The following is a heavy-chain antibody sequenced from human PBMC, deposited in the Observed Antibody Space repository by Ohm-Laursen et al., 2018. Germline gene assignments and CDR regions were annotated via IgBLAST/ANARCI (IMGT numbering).Heavy chain of an antibody. CDR2: ISSSSYI. J-gene: IGHJ6*02. V-gene: IGHV3-21*01. D-gene: IGHD3-10*01. Sequence: SLRLSCTASGFTFSSYSMNWVRQAPGKGLEWVSSISSSSYIYYADSVKGRFTISRGNAKNSLYLQMNSLRAEDTAVYYCASFYGSGERNYYYGMDVGGQGTTVTVSS. CDR3: ASFYGSGERNYYYGMDV. CDR1: GFTFSSYS.